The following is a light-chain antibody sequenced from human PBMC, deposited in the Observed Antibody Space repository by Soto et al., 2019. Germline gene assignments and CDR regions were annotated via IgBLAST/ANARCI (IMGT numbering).Light chain of an antibody. CDR3: QRYNSYSRT. Sequence: DIQMTQSPSTLSASVGDRVTITCRASQSINERLAWYQQKPGKAPKFLIYDASILESGVPSRFSGSGSGTEFTLTISSLQPDDFATYYCQRYNSYSRTFGQGTKVEIK. CDR1: QSINER. CDR2: DAS. J-gene: IGKJ1*01. V-gene: IGKV1-5*01.